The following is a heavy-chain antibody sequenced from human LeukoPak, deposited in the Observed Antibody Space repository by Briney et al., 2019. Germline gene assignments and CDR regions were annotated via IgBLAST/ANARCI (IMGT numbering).Heavy chain of an antibody. CDR3: ASLYDSSGYYPYGDY. CDR1: GFTFSSYA. J-gene: IGHJ4*02. CDR2: ISYDGSNK. V-gene: IGHV3-30-3*01. D-gene: IGHD3-22*01. Sequence: PGRSLRLSCAASGFTFSSYAMHWVRQAPGKGLEWVAVISYDGSNKYYADSVKGRFTISRDNSKNTLYLQMNSLRAEDTAVYYCASLYDSSGYYPYGDYWGQGTLVTVSS.